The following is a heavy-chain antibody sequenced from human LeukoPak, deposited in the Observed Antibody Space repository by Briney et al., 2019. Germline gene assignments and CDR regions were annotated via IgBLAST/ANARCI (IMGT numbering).Heavy chain of an antibody. J-gene: IGHJ4*02. Sequence: PGGSLRLSCAASGFTVSSNYMSWVRQAPGMGLEWVSVIYSGGSTYYADSVKGRFTISRDNSKNTLYLQMNSLRAEDTAVYYCARGITMVRGVTRDYWGQGTLVTVSS. CDR3: ARGITMVRGVTRDY. CDR2: IYSGGST. D-gene: IGHD3-10*01. CDR1: GFTVSSNY. V-gene: IGHV3-66*01.